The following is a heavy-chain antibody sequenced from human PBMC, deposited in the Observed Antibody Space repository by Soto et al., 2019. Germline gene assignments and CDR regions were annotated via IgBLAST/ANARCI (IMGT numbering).Heavy chain of an antibody. Sequence: QVQLVQSGAEVKKPGASVKVSCKASGYTFTSYAMHWVRQAPGQRLEWMGWINGANGGTKYSQKVQDRVTLSRDTSASTAYMELSSLSSEDTAVYYCASHPWRGHSLDNWGQGTLVTVSS. CDR2: INGANGGT. V-gene: IGHV1-3*01. CDR3: ASHPWRGHSLDN. J-gene: IGHJ4*02. D-gene: IGHD5-12*01. CDR1: GYTFTSYA.